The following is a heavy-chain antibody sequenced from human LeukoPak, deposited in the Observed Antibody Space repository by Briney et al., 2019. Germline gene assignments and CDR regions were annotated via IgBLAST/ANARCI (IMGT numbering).Heavy chain of an antibody. Sequence: PGRSLRLSCAASGFTFSSYDMHWVRQATGKGLEWVSAIGTAGDTYYPGSVKGRFTISRENAKNSLYLQMNSLRAGDTAVYYCARGFGRDAFDIWGQGTMVTVSS. CDR3: ARGFGRDAFDI. CDR1: GFTFSSYD. D-gene: IGHD3-16*01. J-gene: IGHJ3*02. CDR2: IGTAGDT. V-gene: IGHV3-13*01.